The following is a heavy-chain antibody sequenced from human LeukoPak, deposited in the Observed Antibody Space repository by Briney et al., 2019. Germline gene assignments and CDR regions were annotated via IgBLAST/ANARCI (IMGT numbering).Heavy chain of an antibody. CDR3: AREDPGWYCSSTSCYGRAFDI. V-gene: IGHV4-4*07. CDR2: IYTSGST. Sequence: SETLSLTCTVSGGSISSYYWSWIRQPAGKGLEWIGRIYTSGSTNYNPSLKSRVTMPVDTSKNQFSLKLSSVTAADTAVYYCAREDPGWYCSSTSCYGRAFDIWGQGTVVTVSS. J-gene: IGHJ3*02. D-gene: IGHD2-2*01. CDR1: GGSISSYY.